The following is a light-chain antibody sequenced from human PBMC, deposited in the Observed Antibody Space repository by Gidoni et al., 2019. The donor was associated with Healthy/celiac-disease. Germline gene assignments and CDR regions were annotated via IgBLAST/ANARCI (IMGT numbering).Light chain of an antibody. J-gene: IGKJ4*01. CDR3: QQSYSTPST. Sequence: DIQMTQSPSSLSASVGDRVTITCRASHSISSNLNGYQQKPGKAPKLLIYAASSLQSGVPSRFSGSGSGTDFTLTISSLQPEDFATYYCQQSYSTPSTFGGGTKVEIK. CDR1: HSISSN. V-gene: IGKV1-39*01. CDR2: AAS.